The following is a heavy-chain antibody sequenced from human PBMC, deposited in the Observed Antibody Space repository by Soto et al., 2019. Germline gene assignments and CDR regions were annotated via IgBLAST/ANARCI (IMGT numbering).Heavy chain of an antibody. CDR3: AKSHDPGLGYYYDSSGDAFDI. V-gene: IGHV3-23*01. J-gene: IGHJ3*02. CDR2: ISGSGRST. Sequence: GGSLTLSCAASGLTLSSYDMSWIRQAPGKGLEWVSAISGSGRSTYYADPVKGRFTFSRDYSKNTLYLQMNSLRAEDTAVYYCAKSHDPGLGYYYDSSGDAFDIWGQGTMVTVSS. CDR1: GLTLSSYD. D-gene: IGHD3-22*01.